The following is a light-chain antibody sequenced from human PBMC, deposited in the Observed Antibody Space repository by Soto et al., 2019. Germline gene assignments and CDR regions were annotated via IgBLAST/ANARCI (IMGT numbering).Light chain of an antibody. CDR2: GAS. CDR1: QGITSY. J-gene: IGKJ4*01. V-gene: IGKV1-9*01. Sequence: IQLTQSAYSVSASVGDSVTINCRASQGITSYLAWYQQKPGKAPNLLIYGASTLQSGVPSRFSGSGSGTDFTLTINSLQAEDFATYYCQQTRSYPSTFGGGTKVDIK. CDR3: QQTRSYPST.